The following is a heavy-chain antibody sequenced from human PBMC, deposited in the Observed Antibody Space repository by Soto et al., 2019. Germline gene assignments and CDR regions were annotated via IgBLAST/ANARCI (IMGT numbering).Heavy chain of an antibody. Sequence: VGSLRLSCAASGFTSSDYYMSWIRQAPEKGLEWVAYISGTSDSIPYADSVKGRFTISKDNAKNSLYLQMNSLRAEDTAVYYCARVAVVTAAGTSDYWGQGTLVTVSS. V-gene: IGHV3-11*06. J-gene: IGHJ4*02. CDR3: ARVAVVTAAGTSDY. CDR1: GFTSSDYY. CDR2: ISGTSDSI. D-gene: IGHD6-13*01.